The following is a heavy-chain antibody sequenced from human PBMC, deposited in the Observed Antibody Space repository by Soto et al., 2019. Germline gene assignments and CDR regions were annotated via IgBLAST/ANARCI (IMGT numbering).Heavy chain of an antibody. D-gene: IGHD3-22*01. CDR2: IIPIFGTA. Sequence: ASVKVSCKASGGTFSSYAISWVRQAPEQGLEWMGGIIPIFGTANYAQKFQGRVTITADKSTSTAYMELSSLRSEDTAVYYCARGISYDSPLGPWGQGTLVTVSS. J-gene: IGHJ5*02. V-gene: IGHV1-69*06. CDR3: ARGISYDSPLGP. CDR1: GGTFSSYA.